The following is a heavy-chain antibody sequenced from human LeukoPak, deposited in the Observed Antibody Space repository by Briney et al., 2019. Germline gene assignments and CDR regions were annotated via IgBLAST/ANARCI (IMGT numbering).Heavy chain of an antibody. CDR3: ARDLDTGNFFFAY. CDR2: ISASSSVM. V-gene: IGHV3-48*04. D-gene: IGHD4-23*01. Sequence: GGSLRLSCAASGFSFSSYGINWVRQAPGKGLEWVSYISASSSVMYYADSVKGRFTISRDNAENSLFLQKTNLRVEDTALYYCARDLDTGNFFFAYWGQGTQVTVSS. J-gene: IGHJ4*02. CDR1: GFSFSSYG.